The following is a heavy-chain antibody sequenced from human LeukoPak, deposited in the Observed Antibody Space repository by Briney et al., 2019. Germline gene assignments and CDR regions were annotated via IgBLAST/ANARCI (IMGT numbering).Heavy chain of an antibody. V-gene: IGHV4-34*01. J-gene: IGHJ5*02. CDR2: INHSGST. CDR3: ARRYYGSGSYYLARRFDP. D-gene: IGHD3-10*01. Sequence: PSETLSLTYAVYGGSFSGYYWSWIRQPPGKGLEWIGEINHSGSTNYNPSLKSRVTISVDTSKNQFSLKLSSVTAADTAVYYCARRYYGSGSYYLARRFDPWGQGTLVTVSS. CDR1: GGSFSGYY.